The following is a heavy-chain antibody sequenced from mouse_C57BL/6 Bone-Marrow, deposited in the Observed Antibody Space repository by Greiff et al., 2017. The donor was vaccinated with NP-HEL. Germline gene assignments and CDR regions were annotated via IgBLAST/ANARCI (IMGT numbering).Heavy chain of an antibody. Sequence: EVQLQESGPGLVKPSQSLSLTCSVTGYSITSGYYWNWIRQFPGNKLEWMGYISYDGSNNYNPSLKNRISITRDTSKNQFFLKLNSVTTEDTATYYGARVDWAWFAYWGQGTLVTVSA. CDR3: ARVDWAWFAY. D-gene: IGHD4-1*01. V-gene: IGHV3-6*01. J-gene: IGHJ3*01. CDR2: ISYDGSN. CDR1: GYSITSGYY.